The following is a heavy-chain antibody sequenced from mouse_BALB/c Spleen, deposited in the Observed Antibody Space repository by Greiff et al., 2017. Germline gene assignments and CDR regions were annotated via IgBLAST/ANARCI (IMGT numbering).Heavy chain of an antibody. CDR1: GYTFSSYW. D-gene: IGHD1-1*01. J-gene: IGHJ2*01. CDR3: ARSDYYGSVDY. V-gene: IGHV1-9*01. Sequence: VQLQQSGAELMKPGASVKISCKATGYTFSSYWIEWVKQRPGHGLEWIGEILPGSGSTNYNEKFKGKATFTADTSSNTAYMQLSSLTSEDSAVYYCARSDYYGSVDYWGQGTTLTVSS. CDR2: ILPGSGST.